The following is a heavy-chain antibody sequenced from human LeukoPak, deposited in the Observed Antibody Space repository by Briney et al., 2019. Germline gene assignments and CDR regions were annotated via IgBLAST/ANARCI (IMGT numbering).Heavy chain of an antibody. CDR2: ISSRSSSI. CDR3: AKVRVVATFWDAFDI. CDR1: GFTFSTYD. V-gene: IGHV3-21*04. J-gene: IGHJ3*02. D-gene: IGHD2-21*02. Sequence: GGSLRLSCAASGFTFSTYDMNWVRQAPGKGLEWVSSISSRSSSIYYADSVKGRFTISRDNAKNSLYLQMNSLRAEDTALYYCAKVRVVATFWDAFDIWGQGTMVTVSS.